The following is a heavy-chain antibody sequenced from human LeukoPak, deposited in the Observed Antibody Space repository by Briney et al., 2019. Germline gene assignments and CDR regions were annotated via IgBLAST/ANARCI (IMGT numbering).Heavy chain of an antibody. CDR2: IISSSSAI. V-gene: IGHV3-48*01. CDR1: GFTFSSYA. CDR3: ARDVLREGSSYN. Sequence: GGSLRLSCAASGFTFSSYAMSWVRQAPGKGLEWVSYIISSSSAIFYADSVKGRFTISRDNSKNTLDLQMSSLRAEDTAVYYCARDVLREGSSYNWGQGTLVTVSS. J-gene: IGHJ4*02. D-gene: IGHD3-10*01.